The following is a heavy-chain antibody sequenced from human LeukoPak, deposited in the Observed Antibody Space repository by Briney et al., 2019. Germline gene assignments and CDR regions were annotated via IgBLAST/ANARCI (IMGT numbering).Heavy chain of an antibody. CDR2: IYTSGST. CDR3: ARQRYSSQLLPPYYYYYMDV. J-gene: IGHJ6*03. V-gene: IGHV4-4*09. CDR1: GGSISSYY. D-gene: IGHD2-2*01. Sequence: SETLSLTCTVSGGSISSYYWSWIRQPPGKGREWIGYIYTSGSTNYNPSLKSRVTISVGTSKNQFSLKLSSVPAADTAVYYCARQRYSSQLLPPYYYYYMDVWGKGTTVTVSS.